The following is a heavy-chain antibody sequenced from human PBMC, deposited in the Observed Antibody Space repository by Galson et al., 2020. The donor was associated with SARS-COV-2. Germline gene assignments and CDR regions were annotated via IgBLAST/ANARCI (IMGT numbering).Heavy chain of an antibody. V-gene: IGHV3-21*01. CDR2: ISSSSSYI. J-gene: IGHJ5*02. CDR1: GFTFSSYS. D-gene: IGHD3-9*01. Sequence: GESLKISCSASGFTFSSYSMNWVRQAPGKGLEWVSSISSSSSYIYYADSVKGRFTISRDNAKNSLYLQMNSLRAEDTAVYYCARDYDILTGYYYNWFDPWGKGTLVTVSS. CDR3: ARDYDILTGYYYNWFDP.